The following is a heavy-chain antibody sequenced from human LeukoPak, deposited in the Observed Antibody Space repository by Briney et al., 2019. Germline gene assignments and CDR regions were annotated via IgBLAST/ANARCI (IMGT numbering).Heavy chain of an antibody. CDR2: IYYSGSI. CDR1: GGSIRSYY. V-gene: IGHV4-59*01. D-gene: IGHD1-14*01. CDR3: ARSLGITSLDY. J-gene: IGHJ4*02. Sequence: SETLSLTCSVSGGSIRSYYWNWIRQSPGKGLEWIGYIYYSGSINYNPFFKSRVTMSVDTSKNQFSLKLHSVTAADTAMYYCARSLGITSLDYWGQGMLVTVSS.